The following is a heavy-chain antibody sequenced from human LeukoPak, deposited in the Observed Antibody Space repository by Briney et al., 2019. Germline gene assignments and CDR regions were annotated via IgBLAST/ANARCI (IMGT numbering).Heavy chain of an antibody. D-gene: IGHD6-19*01. V-gene: IGHV3-74*01. CDR1: GITFSKYW. J-gene: IGHJ4*02. Sequence: GGSLRLSCSASGITFSKYWMLWVRQAPGKGLESVSRINTDGTVTTYADSVKGRFTVSRDNADNTMFLQMNSVRDEDTSVYYCATKQWLAPPPDSWGQGTPVTVSS. CDR2: INTDGTVT. CDR3: ATKQWLAPPPDS.